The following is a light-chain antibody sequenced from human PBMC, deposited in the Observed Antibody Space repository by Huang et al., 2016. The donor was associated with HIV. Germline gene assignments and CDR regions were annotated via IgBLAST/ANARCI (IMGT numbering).Light chain of an antibody. CDR3: QQYYTYPRT. J-gene: IGKJ1*01. V-gene: IGKV1-8*01. CDR2: AAS. Sequence: AIRITQSPSSLSASTGDRVTITCRASQGISSYLAWYQQEPGRVPRLLIYAASTLQSVVPSRFSGSGSGADFTLTISGLQSEDFATYYCQQYYTYPRTFGQGTKLEIK. CDR1: QGISSY.